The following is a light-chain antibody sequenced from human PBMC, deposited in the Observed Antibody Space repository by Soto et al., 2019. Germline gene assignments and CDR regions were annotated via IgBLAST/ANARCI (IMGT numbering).Light chain of an antibody. CDR2: LGS. CDR3: LQTLQTPRT. J-gene: IGKJ5*01. V-gene: IGKV2-28*01. CDR1: QSLLHSNGYNY. Sequence: DIVMSQSPLSLPVTPGEPASISCRSSQSLLHSNGYNYLDWYLQKPGQSPQLLIYLGSNRASGVPARFSGSGSGTDFTLKISSVQAEDVGIYYCLQTLQTPRTFGQGTRLEIK.